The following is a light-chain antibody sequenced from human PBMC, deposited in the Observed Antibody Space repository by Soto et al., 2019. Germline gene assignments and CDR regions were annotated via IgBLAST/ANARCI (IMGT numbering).Light chain of an antibody. V-gene: IGLV2-14*01. Sequence: QSALTQPASVSGSPGQSITISCTGTSSDVGGYNYVSWYQQHPGKAPKLMIYEVSNRPSGVSNRFPGSKSGNTASLTISGLQAEDEADYYGSSYTSSSTLLVFGGGTKLTVL. CDR3: SSYTSSSTLLV. J-gene: IGLJ2*01. CDR1: SSDVGGYNY. CDR2: EVS.